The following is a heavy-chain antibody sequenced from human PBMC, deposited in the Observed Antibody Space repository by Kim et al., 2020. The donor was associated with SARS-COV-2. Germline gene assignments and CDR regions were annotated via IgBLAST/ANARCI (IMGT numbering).Heavy chain of an antibody. V-gene: IGHV3-33*01. D-gene: IGHD1-1*01. Sequence: GGSLRLSCAASGFTFSNYGMDWVRHAPGKGLEWVAFIWYDGSNKYYADSVKGRFTISRDNSKNTLYLQMNSLRDDDTAVYYCARGTTSYFDYWGQGTLVT. CDR1: GFTFSNYG. CDR3: ARGTTSYFDY. CDR2: IWYDGSNK. J-gene: IGHJ4*02.